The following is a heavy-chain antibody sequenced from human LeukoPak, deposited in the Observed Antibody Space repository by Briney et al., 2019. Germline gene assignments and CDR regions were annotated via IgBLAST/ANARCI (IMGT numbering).Heavy chain of an antibody. CDR3: ASGYSSSWSHAFDI. V-gene: IGHV4-59*01. CDR1: GGSISSYY. CDR2: IYYSGST. J-gene: IGHJ3*02. D-gene: IGHD6-13*01. Sequence: KSSETLSLTCTVSGGSISSYYWSWIRQPPGKGLEWVGYIYYSGSTNYNPSLKSRVTISVDTSKNQFSLKLSSVTAADTAVYYCASGYSSSWSHAFDIWGQGTMVTVSS.